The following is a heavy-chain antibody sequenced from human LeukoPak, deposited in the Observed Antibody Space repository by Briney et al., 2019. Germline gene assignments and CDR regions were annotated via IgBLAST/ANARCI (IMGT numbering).Heavy chain of an antibody. V-gene: IGHV3-30*02. J-gene: IGHJ4*02. CDR3: ARDYSSGSYPRIYFDY. CDR1: GFTFSNYG. Sequence: GGSLRLSCAASGFTFSNYGMHWVRQAPGKGLEWVAFIRFDGSNKYYADSVKGRLTISRDNSKSTLYVQMNSLRAEDTAVYYCARDYSSGSYPRIYFDYWGQGTLVTVSS. CDR2: IRFDGSNK. D-gene: IGHD3-10*01.